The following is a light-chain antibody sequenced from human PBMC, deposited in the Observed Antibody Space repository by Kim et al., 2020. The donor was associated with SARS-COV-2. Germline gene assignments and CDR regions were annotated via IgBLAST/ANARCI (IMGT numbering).Light chain of an antibody. J-gene: IGKJ5*01. V-gene: IGKV3-11*01. Sequence: FLPGERAPLSCRASQSVSSYLAWYQQKPGQAPRLLIYDASTRATGIPARFSGSGSGTDFTLTISSLEPEDFAVYYCQQRSNWPTFGQGTRLEIK. CDR1: QSVSSY. CDR2: DAS. CDR3: QQRSNWPT.